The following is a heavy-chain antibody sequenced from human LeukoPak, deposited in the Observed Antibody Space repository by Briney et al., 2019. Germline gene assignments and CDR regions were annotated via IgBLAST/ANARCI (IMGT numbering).Heavy chain of an antibody. CDR2: ISSSGTI. Sequence: QPGGSLRLSCAASGFTFSSYEMNWVRQAPGKGLEWVSYISSSGTIYYADSVKGRFTISRDNAKNSLYLQMNSLRAEDTALYYCARWGVGDYWGQGTLVTVSS. CDR3: ARWGVGDY. D-gene: IGHD1-26*01. V-gene: IGHV3-48*03. J-gene: IGHJ4*02. CDR1: GFTFSSYE.